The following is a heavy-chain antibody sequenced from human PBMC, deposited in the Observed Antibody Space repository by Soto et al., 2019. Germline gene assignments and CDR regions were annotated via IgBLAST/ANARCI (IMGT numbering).Heavy chain of an antibody. D-gene: IGHD3-16*01. CDR2: VDNNGYNA. J-gene: IGHJ4*01. CDR3: GRDGPHRPPMFGS. CDR1: GFTFSNHW. V-gene: IGHV3-74*01. Sequence: ELQLVESGGALVRPGGSLRLACAASGFTFSNHWMHWVRQAPGKGLEWISRVDNNGYNALYADSVKGRFTISRDNAKNPLYPEMNRPGVEDTAVFFCGRDGPHRPPMFGSGGQGTL.